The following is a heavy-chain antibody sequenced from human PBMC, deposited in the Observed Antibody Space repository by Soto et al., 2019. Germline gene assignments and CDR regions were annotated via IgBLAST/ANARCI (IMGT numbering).Heavy chain of an antibody. Sequence: GGSLRLSCAASGFTSDDHGMHWVRQAPGKGLEWVSGIIWNNGNTGYADSVKGRFTISRDNAKKLLFLQMNSLRAEDTALYYCVKDIGPGGAHHWGQGTLVTVSS. CDR2: IIWNNGNT. CDR3: VKDIGPGGAHH. CDR1: GFTSDDHG. J-gene: IGHJ5*02. V-gene: IGHV3-9*02. D-gene: IGHD3-16*01.